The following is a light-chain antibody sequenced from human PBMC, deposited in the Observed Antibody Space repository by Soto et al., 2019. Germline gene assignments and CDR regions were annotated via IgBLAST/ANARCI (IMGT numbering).Light chain of an antibody. V-gene: IGKV3D-20*01. J-gene: IGKJ4*01. CDR1: QSVSYSY. CDR2: DAS. Sequence: EIVLTQSPATLSLSPGERATLSCGASQSVSYSYLAWYQQKPGLAPRLLIHDASIRATGIPDRFSGSGSGTDFPLTISRLEPEDFAVYYCQQYGSTPPLTFGGGTKVEIK. CDR3: QQYGSTPPLT.